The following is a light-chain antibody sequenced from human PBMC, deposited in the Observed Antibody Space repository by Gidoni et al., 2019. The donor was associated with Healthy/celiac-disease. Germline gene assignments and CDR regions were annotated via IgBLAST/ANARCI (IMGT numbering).Light chain of an antibody. CDR2: AAS. V-gene: IGKV1-39*01. Sequence: DIEMTQSPSSLSASVGDRVTITCRASQSISSYLNWYQQKPGKAPKLLIYAASSLQSGVPSRFSGIGSGTDFTLTISSLQPEDFATYYCQQSYSTPRTFGQWTKLEIK. CDR1: QSISSY. J-gene: IGKJ2*01. CDR3: QQSYSTPRT.